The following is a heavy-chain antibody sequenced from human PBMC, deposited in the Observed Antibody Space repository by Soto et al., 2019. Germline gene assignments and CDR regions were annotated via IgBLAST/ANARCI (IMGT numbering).Heavy chain of an antibody. D-gene: IGHD5-12*01. CDR3: ATLYSGYFR. Sequence: PSETLSLTCTVSGGSISSYYWSWIRQPPGKGLEWIGYIYYSGSTNYNPSLMSRVTISVDTSKNQFSLKLSSVTAADTAVYYCATLYSGYFRWGQGALVTVSS. V-gene: IGHV4-59*08. CDR1: GGSISSYY. CDR2: IYYSGST. J-gene: IGHJ4*02.